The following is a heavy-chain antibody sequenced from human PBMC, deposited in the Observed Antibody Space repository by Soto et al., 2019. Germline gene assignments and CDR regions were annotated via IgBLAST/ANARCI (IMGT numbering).Heavy chain of an antibody. CDR1: GFTFSSYG. CDR3: AKDRVYGDHISAH. V-gene: IGHV3-30*18. D-gene: IGHD4-17*01. Sequence: QVQLVESGGGVVQPGRSLRLSCAASGFTFSSYGMHWVRQAPGKGLEWVAVISYDGSNKYYADSVKGRFTISRDNSKNTLYLQMNSLRAEDTAVYYCAKDRVYGDHISAHWGLGTLVTVSS. CDR2: ISYDGSNK. J-gene: IGHJ4*02.